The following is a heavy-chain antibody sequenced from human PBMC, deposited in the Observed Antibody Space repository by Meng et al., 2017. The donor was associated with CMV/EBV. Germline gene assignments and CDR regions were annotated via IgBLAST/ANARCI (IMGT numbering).Heavy chain of an antibody. Sequence: QVQLQQWGAGLLKPSEPLSLTCAVYGGSFSGYYWSWIRQPPGKGLEWIGEINHSGSTNYNPSLKSRVTISVDTSKNQFSLKLSSVTAADTAVYYCARGRGEDTAMVPFDYWGQGTLVTVSS. D-gene: IGHD5-18*01. CDR2: INHSGST. CDR1: GGSFSGYY. CDR3: ARGRGEDTAMVPFDY. J-gene: IGHJ4*02. V-gene: IGHV4-34*01.